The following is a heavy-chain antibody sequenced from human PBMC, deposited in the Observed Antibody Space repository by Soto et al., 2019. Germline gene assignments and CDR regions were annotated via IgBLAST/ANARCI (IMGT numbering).Heavy chain of an antibody. CDR2: IRSKAYGGTT. V-gene: IGHV3-49*03. Sequence: GGSLRLSCTASGFTFGDYAMSWFRQAPGKGLEWVGFIRSKAYGGTTEYAASVKGRFTISRDDSKSIAYLQMNSLKTEDTAVYYCTRAYYDYIWGSYRHDAFDIWGQGTMVTVSS. D-gene: IGHD3-16*02. J-gene: IGHJ3*02. CDR3: TRAYYDYIWGSYRHDAFDI. CDR1: GFTFGDYA.